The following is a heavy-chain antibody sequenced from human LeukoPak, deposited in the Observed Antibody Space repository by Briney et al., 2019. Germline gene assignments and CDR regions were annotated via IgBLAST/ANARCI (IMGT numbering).Heavy chain of an antibody. CDR3: AVLEGYYSGSGTYH. V-gene: IGHV3-13*01. D-gene: IGHD3-10*01. J-gene: IGHJ1*01. CDR2: IGTAGDT. Sequence: GGSLRLSCAASGFTFSSYDMHWVRQATGKGLEWVSAIGTAGDTYYPGSVKGRFTISRDNSKNTLYLQMNSLRAEDTAVYYCAVLEGYYSGSGTYHWGQGILVTVSS. CDR1: GFTFSSYD.